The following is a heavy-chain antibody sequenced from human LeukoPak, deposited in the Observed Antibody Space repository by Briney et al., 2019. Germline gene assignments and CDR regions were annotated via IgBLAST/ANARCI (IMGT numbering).Heavy chain of an antibody. CDR1: GFTFSSYG. Sequence: PGRSLRLSCAASGFTFSSYGMHWVRQAPGKGLEWVAVISYDGSNKYYADFVKGRFTIPRDNSKNTLYLQMNSLRAEDTAVYYCAKSGYVDYGDYVRIKYFDYWGQGTLVTVSS. CDR3: AKSGYVDYGDYVRIKYFDY. V-gene: IGHV3-30*18. J-gene: IGHJ4*02. D-gene: IGHD4-17*01. CDR2: ISYDGSNK.